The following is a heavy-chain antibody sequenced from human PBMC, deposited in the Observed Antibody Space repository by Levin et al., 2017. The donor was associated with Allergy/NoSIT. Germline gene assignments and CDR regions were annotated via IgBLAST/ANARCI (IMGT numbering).Heavy chain of an antibody. D-gene: IGHD3-10*01. CDR1: GGSVSSGSYY. Sequence: SQTLSLTCTVSGGSVSSGSYYWSWIRQPPGKGLEWIGYIYYSGSTNYNPSLKSRVTISVDTSKNQFSLKLSSVTAADTAVYYCARTYYYGSGPSYNWFDPWGQGTLVTVSS. CDR2: IYYSGST. V-gene: IGHV4-61*01. CDR3: ARTYYYGSGPSYNWFDP. J-gene: IGHJ5*02.